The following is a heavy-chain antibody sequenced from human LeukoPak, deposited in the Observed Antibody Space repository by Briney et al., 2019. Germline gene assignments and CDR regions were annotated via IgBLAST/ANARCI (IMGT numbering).Heavy chain of an antibody. J-gene: IGHJ4*02. Sequence: ASVKVSCKPSGYTFTDYYMHWVRQAPGQGLEWLGWINPNSGGTNSAQKFQGRVTMTRDTSISTAYMNLSKLRSDDTAVYYCARVIETEYSGYDPSYYFDYWGQGTLVAVSS. CDR3: ARVIETEYSGYDPSYYFDY. CDR1: GYTFTDYY. V-gene: IGHV1-2*02. CDR2: INPNSGGT. D-gene: IGHD5-12*01.